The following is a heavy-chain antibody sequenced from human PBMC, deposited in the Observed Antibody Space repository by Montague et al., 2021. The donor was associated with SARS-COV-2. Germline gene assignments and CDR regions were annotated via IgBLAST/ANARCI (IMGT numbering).Heavy chain of an antibody. V-gene: IGHV4-31*03. CDR1: GGSISSGGYY. J-gene: IGHJ3*02. D-gene: IGHD3-22*01. CDR3: ARVQGITMIVVVIGAFDI. CDR2: IYYRGST. Sequence: TLSLTCTVSGGSISSGGYYWSWIRQHPGKGLEWIGYIYYRGSTYYNSSLKSRVTISVDTSKNQFSLKLRSVTAADTAVYYCARVQGITMIVVVIGAFDIWGQGTMVTVSS.